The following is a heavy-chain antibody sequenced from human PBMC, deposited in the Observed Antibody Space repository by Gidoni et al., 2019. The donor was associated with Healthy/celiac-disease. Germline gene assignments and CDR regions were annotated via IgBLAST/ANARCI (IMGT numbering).Heavy chain of an antibody. Sequence: QVQLQQWGAGLLKPSETLSLTCAVYGGSFSGYYWSWIRQPPGKGLEWIGEINHSGSTNYHPSLKSRVTISVDTSKNQFSLKLSSVTAADTAVYYCARRRVGASFGSHWGQGTLVTVSS. CDR3: ARRRVGASFGSH. CDR1: GGSFSGYY. J-gene: IGHJ4*02. CDR2: INHSGST. V-gene: IGHV4-34*01. D-gene: IGHD1-26*01.